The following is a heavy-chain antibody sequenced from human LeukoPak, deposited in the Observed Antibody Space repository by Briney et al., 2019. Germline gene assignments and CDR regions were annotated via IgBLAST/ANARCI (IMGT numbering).Heavy chain of an antibody. Sequence: SVKVSCKASGGTFSSYAISWVRQAPGQGLEWMGGIIPIFGTANYAQKFQGRVTITTDESTSTAYMELSSLRSEDTAVYYCATRSGSLNDAFDIWGQGTMVTVSS. CDR3: ATRSGSLNDAFDI. J-gene: IGHJ3*02. CDR2: IIPIFGTA. V-gene: IGHV1-69*05. CDR1: GGTFSSYA. D-gene: IGHD3-10*01.